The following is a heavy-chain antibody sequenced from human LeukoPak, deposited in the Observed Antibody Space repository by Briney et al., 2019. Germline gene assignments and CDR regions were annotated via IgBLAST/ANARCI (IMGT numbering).Heavy chain of an antibody. D-gene: IGHD3-9*01. CDR2: ISSSSSTI. J-gene: IGHJ3*02. CDR1: GFTFSRYS. Sequence: GGSLRLSCAASGFTFSRYSMNWGRQAPGKGLEWLSYISSSSSTIYYADSVKGRFTISRDNAKNALYLQMNSLRAEDAAVYYCARDYLYYDILTGYLGDAFDIWGQGTMVTVSS. CDR3: ARDYLYYDILTGYLGDAFDI. V-gene: IGHV3-48*04.